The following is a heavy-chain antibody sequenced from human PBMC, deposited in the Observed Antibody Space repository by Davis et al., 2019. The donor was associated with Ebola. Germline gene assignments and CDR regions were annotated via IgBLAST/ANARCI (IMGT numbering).Heavy chain of an antibody. CDR1: GGSFSGYY. J-gene: IGHJ6*02. CDR3: ARGSLLLWFGERPHYYYYGMDV. Sequence: MPSETLSLTCAVYGGSFSGYYWSWIRQPPGKGLEWIGEINHSGSTNYNPSLKSRVTISVDTSKNQFSLKLSSVTAADTAVYYCARGSLLLWFGERPHYYYYGMDVWGQGTTVTVSS. D-gene: IGHD3-10*01. V-gene: IGHV4-34*01. CDR2: INHSGST.